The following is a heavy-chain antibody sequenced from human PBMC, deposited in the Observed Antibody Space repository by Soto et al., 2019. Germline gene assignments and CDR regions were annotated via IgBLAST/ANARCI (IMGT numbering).Heavy chain of an antibody. V-gene: IGHV5-51*01. CDR3: ARVRESTAAFDY. J-gene: IGHJ4*02. CDR2: IYPRDSDT. D-gene: IGHD2-8*02. CDR1: GYKVSTWHNFTSYW. Sequence: PGESLKISCMGSGYKVSTWHNFTSYWIAWVRQMPGEGLEWMGIIYPRDSDTRYSPSFQGQVTISADKSISTAYLQWSSLKASDTAMYYCARVRESTAAFDYWGQGTLVTVSS.